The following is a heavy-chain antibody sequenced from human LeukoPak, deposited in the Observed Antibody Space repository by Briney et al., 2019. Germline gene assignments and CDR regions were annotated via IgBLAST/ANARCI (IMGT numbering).Heavy chain of an antibody. V-gene: IGHV1-8*01. CDR3: ARRVVVRHLGFDP. CDR1: GYTFTSYD. CDR2: MNPNSGNT. Sequence: GPSVKVSCKVSGYTFTSYDINWVRQATGQGLEWMGWMNPNSGNTGYAQKFQGRVTMTRNTSISTAYMELSSLRSEDTAVYYCARRVVVRHLGFDPWGQGTLVTVSS. J-gene: IGHJ5*02. D-gene: IGHD2-21*01.